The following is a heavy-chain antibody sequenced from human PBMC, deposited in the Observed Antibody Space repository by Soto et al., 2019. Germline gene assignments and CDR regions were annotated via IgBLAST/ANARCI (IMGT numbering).Heavy chain of an antibody. CDR3: AKEISSSSVYYYGMDV. J-gene: IGHJ6*02. CDR2: ISAYNGNT. V-gene: IGHV1-18*04. D-gene: IGHD6-6*01. CDR1: GYTFTSYG. Sequence: ASVKVSCKASGYTFTSYGISWVRQAPGQGLEWMGWISAYNGNTNYAQKFQGRVTITADESTSTAYMELSSLRAEDTAVYYCAKEISSSSVYYYGMDVWGQGTTVTVSS.